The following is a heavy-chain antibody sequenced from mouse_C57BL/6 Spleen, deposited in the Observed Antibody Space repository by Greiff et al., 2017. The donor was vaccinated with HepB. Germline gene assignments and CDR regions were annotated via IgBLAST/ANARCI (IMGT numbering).Heavy chain of an antibody. V-gene: IGHV1-53*01. Sequence: VQLQQPGTELVKPGASVKLSCKASGYTFTSYWMHWVKQRPGQGLEWIGNINPSNGGTNYNEKFKSKATLTVDKSSSTAYMQLSSLTSEDSAVYYCARGAFYYYGSSPFDYWGQGTTLTVSS. J-gene: IGHJ2*01. CDR3: ARGAFYYYGSSPFDY. CDR2: INPSNGGT. CDR1: GYTFTSYW. D-gene: IGHD1-1*01.